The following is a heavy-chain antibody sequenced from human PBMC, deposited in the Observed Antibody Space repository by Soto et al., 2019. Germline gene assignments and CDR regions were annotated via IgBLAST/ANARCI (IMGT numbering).Heavy chain of an antibody. D-gene: IGHD3-3*01. J-gene: IGHJ4*02. CDR1: GGSFSGYY. Sequence: SETLSLTCAVYGGSFSGYYWSWIRQPPGKGLEWIGEINHSGSTNYNPSLKGRVTISVDTSKNQFSLKLSSVTAADTAVYYCARAPETPSIFGVAIPYFFYSWGQGTQVTVSS. CDR3: ARAPETPSIFGVAIPYFFYS. CDR2: INHSGST. V-gene: IGHV4-34*01.